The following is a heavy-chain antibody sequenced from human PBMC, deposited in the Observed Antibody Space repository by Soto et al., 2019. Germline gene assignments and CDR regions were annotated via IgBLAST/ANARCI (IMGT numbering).Heavy chain of an antibody. J-gene: IGHJ5*02. D-gene: IGHD2-2*01. V-gene: IGHV1-18*01. CDR2: ISAYNGNT. CDR1: GYTFTSYG. CDR3: ARVGRYCSSTSCRGGRGWFEP. Sequence: QVQLVQSGAEVKKPGASVKVSCKASGYTFTSYGISWVRQAPGQGLEWMGWISAYNGNTNYAQKLQGRVTMTTDTSTSTAYMELRSLRSDDTAVYYCARVGRYCSSTSCRGGRGWFEPWGQGTLVTVST.